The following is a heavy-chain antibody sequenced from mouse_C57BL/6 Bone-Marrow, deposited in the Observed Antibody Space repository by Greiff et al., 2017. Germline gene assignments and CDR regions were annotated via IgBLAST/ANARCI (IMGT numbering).Heavy chain of an antibody. CDR2: IDPENGDT. Sequence: VQLQQSGAELVRPGASVKLSCTASGFNIKDDYMHWVKQRPEQGLEWIGWIDPENGDTEYASKFQGKATITADTSSNTAYLQLSSLTSEDTAVYYCTTFYYDSSPAWFADWGQGTLVTVSA. V-gene: IGHV14-4*01. D-gene: IGHD1-1*01. CDR3: TTFYYDSSPAWFAD. CDR1: GFNIKDDY. J-gene: IGHJ3*01.